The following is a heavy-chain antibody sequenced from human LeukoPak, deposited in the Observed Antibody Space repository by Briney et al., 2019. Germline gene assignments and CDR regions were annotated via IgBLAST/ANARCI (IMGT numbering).Heavy chain of an antibody. V-gene: IGHV3-21*01. CDR2: ISSSSSYI. CDR1: GFTFSSYS. Sequence: GGSLRLACAAYGFTFSSYSMNWVRQAPGKGLEWVSSISSSSSYISYADSVKGRFTISRDNAKNSLYLQMNILRAEDTAVYYCARTVMSFDYWGQGTLVTVSS. J-gene: IGHJ4*02. D-gene: IGHD2-8*01. CDR3: ARTVMSFDY.